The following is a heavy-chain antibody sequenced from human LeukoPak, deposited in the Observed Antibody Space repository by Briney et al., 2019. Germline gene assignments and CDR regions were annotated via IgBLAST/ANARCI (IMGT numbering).Heavy chain of an antibody. CDR1: GFTFSSYS. Sequence: GGSLRLSCAASGFTFSSYSMNWVRQAPGKGLEWVSYISSSSSTIYYADSVKGRFTISRDNAKNSLYLQMNSLRAEDTAVCYCASGRYYYGMDVRGQGTTVTVSS. V-gene: IGHV3-48*01. J-gene: IGHJ6*02. CDR3: ASGRYYYGMDV. CDR2: ISSSSSTI.